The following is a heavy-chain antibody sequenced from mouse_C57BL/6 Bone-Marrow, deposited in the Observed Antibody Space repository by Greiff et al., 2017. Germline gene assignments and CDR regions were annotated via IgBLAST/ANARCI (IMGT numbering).Heavy chain of an antibody. CDR3: ARWEYFDV. D-gene: IGHD4-1*01. CDR2: IYPRSGNT. J-gene: IGHJ1*03. V-gene: IGHV1-81*01. Sequence: QVQLQQSGAELARPGASVKLSCKASGYTFTSYGISWVKQRTGQGLGWIGEIYPRSGNTYYNEKFKGKATLTAVKSSSKAYMEIRSLTSEASAFDSCARWEYFDVWGTGTTVTGSS. CDR1: GYTFTSYG.